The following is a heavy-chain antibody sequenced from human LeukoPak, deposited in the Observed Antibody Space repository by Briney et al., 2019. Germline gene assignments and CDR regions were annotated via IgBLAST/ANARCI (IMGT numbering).Heavy chain of an antibody. J-gene: IGHJ4*02. Sequence: GGPLRLSCAASGIXFSTYAMSWVRQAPGKGQEWVSAISGSSGRTYYADSVKGRFTISRDNSKNTLYLQMNSVRAEDTAVYYCAKEWDIVTTFDYWGRGTLVTVSS. CDR1: GIXFSTYA. CDR2: ISGSSGRT. V-gene: IGHV3-23*01. CDR3: AKEWDIVTTFDY. D-gene: IGHD5-12*01.